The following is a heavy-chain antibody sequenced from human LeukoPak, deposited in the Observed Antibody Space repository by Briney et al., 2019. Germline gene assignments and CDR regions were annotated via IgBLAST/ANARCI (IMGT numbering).Heavy chain of an antibody. CDR3: ARVRTGHYFDY. D-gene: IGHD1-1*01. Sequence: PGGSLRLSCAASGFTFSGSAMHWVRQTPGKGLEWVSSISYTGTYIYYADSVKGRFTISRDNAESSVYLELNSLRVDDTAIYYCARVRTGHYFDYWGQGTLVTVSS. V-gene: IGHV3-21*01. CDR1: GFTFSGSA. J-gene: IGHJ4*02. CDR2: ISYTGTYI.